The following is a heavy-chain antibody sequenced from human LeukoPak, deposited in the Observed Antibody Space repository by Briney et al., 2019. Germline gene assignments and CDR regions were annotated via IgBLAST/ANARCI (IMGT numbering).Heavy chain of an antibody. CDR1: GFTFSSYG. J-gene: IGHJ4*02. CDR3: AKDRVSLFGESELDY. D-gene: IGHD3-10*02. Sequence: GGSLRLSCAASGFTFSSYGMHWVRQAPGKGLEWVAVIWYDGSNKYYADSVKGRFTISRDNSKNTLYLQMNSLRAEDTAVYYCAKDRVSLFGESELDYWGQGTLVTVSS. V-gene: IGHV3-33*06. CDR2: IWYDGSNK.